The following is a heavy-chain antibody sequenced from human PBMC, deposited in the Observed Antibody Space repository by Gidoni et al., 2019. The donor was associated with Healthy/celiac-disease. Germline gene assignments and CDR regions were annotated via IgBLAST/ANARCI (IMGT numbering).Heavy chain of an antibody. V-gene: IGHV3-9*01. J-gene: IGHJ4*02. Sequence: EVQLVESGGGLVQPGRSLRLSCAASGLTFDDYAMHWVRQAPGKGLEWVSGIIWNSGSIGYADSVKGRFTISRDNAKNSLYLQMNSLRAEDTALYYCAKDWLGDFWSGYLDYWGQGTLVTVSS. CDR2: IIWNSGSI. CDR1: GLTFDDYA. D-gene: IGHD3-3*01. CDR3: AKDWLGDFWSGYLDY.